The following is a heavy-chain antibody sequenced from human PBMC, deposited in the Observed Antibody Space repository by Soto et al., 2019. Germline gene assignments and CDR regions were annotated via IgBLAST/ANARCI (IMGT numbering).Heavy chain of an antibody. V-gene: IGHV3-23*01. CDR2: ISGPGGRT. CDR1: EFTFNNYA. CDR3: AKVESYDFWGGYDYYDYSHYGMDV. D-gene: IGHD3-3*01. Sequence: GESLKISCAASEFTFNNYAMTWVRQTPGKGLEWVAGISGPGGRTYYADSVKGRFTISRDNSKNTLFLQMNGLRGEDTAVYYCAKVESYDFWGGYDYYDYSHYGMDVWGQGTTVTVSS. J-gene: IGHJ6*02.